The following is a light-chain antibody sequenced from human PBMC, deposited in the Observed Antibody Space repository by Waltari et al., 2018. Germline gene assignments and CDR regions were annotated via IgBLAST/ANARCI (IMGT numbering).Light chain of an antibody. V-gene: IGLV1-40*01. J-gene: IGLJ3*02. CDR1: RSNLGAGSD. CDR2: GNS. Sequence: QSVLTQPPSVSGAPGQTVTIPCTGSRSNLGAGSDVHWYQHLPGTGPKLLTHGNSNRPSGVPDRFSGSKSGTSASLAITGLQAEDEADYYCQSYDNSLTWVFGGGTKLTVL. CDR3: QSYDNSLTWV.